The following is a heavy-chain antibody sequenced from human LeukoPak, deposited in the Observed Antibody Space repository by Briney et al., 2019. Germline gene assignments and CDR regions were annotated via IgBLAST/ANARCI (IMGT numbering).Heavy chain of an antibody. CDR1: GGSISSGDYY. CDR3: TRGLTVIPGAIFDY. J-gene: IGHJ4*02. CDR2: IYYSGST. D-gene: IGHD2-2*01. V-gene: IGHV4-30-4*01. Sequence: SETLSLTCTVSGGSISSGDYYWSWIRQPPGKGLEWTGYIYYSGSTYYNPSLKSRVTISVDTSKNQFSLKLSSVTAADTAVYYCTRGLTVIPGAIFDYWGQGTLVTVSS.